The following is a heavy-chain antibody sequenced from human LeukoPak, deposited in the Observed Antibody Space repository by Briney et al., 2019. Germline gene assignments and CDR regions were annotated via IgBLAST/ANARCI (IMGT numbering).Heavy chain of an antibody. CDR1: GFTFSDYY. CDR2: ISSSGSTI. CDR3: ARDQAPYYYDSRSSAFDI. Sequence: PGGSLRLSCQASGFTFSDYYMSWIRQAPGKGLEWVSYISSSGSTIYYADSVKGRFTISRDNAKNSLYLQMNSLRAEDTAVYYCARDQAPYYYDSRSSAFDIWGQGTMVTVSS. D-gene: IGHD3-22*01. J-gene: IGHJ3*02. V-gene: IGHV3-11*01.